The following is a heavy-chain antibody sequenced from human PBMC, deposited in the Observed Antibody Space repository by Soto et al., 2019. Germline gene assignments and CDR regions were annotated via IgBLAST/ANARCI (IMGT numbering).Heavy chain of an antibody. CDR2: IYYSGST. J-gene: IGHJ4*02. V-gene: IGHV4-39*01. D-gene: IGHD5-12*01. Sequence: SDPLSVTWTVSGGSISSSSYYWGWIRQPPGKGLEWIGSIYYSGSTYYNPSLKSRVTISVDTSKNQFSLKLSSVTAADTAVYYCASGYDLGFDYWGQGTLVTVSS. CDR3: ASGYDLGFDY. CDR1: GGSISSSSYY.